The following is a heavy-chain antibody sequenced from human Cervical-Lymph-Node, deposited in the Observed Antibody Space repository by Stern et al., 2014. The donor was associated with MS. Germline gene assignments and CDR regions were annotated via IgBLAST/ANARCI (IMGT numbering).Heavy chain of an antibody. D-gene: IGHD3-22*01. CDR3: ARDEYDSSGYFYY. Sequence: VQLVESGGGVVQPGRSLRLSCAASGFIFNTYGMHWVRQAPGKGLEWVAMIWHDGSNKIYADSVKGRFTISRDNSKNTLFLQMTSLRADDTAVYYCARDEYDSSGYFYYWGQGTLGTVSS. CDR1: GFIFNTYG. J-gene: IGHJ4*02. CDR2: IWHDGSNK. V-gene: IGHV3-33*01.